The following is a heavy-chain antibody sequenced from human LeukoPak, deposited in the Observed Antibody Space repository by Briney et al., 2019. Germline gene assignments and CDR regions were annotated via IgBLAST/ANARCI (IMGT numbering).Heavy chain of an antibody. V-gene: IGHV2-5*02. CDR1: GFSLSTSGVG. J-gene: IGHJ4*02. D-gene: IGHD3-10*01. Sequence: GPTLVNPTQTLTLTCTFSGFSLSTSGVGVGWIRQPPGKALEWLALIYWDDDKRYSPSLESRLTLTKDTSKNQVVLKMTNMDPVDTAAYYCAGGSGRTFDYWGQGTLVTVSS. CDR3: AGGSGRTFDY. CDR2: IYWDDDK.